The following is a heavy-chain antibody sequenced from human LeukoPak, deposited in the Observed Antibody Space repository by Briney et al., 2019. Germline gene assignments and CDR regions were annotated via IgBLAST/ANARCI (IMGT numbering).Heavy chain of an antibody. CDR3: AKPAKTDYADY. CDR2: ISGSSGNT. J-gene: IGHJ4*02. V-gene: IGHV3-23*01. Sequence: GGSLRLSCAASGFTSSNYAMNWVRQAPGKGLEWVSAISGSSGNTYYADSVKGRFTISRDNSKNTLYLQMNSLRAEDTALYYCAKPAKTDYADYWGQGTLVTVSS. D-gene: IGHD1-14*01. CDR1: GFTSSNYA.